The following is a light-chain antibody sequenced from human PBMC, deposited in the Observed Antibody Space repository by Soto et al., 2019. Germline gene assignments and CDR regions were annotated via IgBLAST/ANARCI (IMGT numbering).Light chain of an antibody. CDR2: DTS. J-gene: IGLJ3*02. CDR1: TGAVTSGHY. V-gene: IGLV7-46*01. CDR3: AAGDDSLNGRWV. Sequence: QAVVTQEPSLTVSPGGTVTLTCGSSTGAVTSGHYPYWFQQKPGQAPRTLIYDTSNKHSWTPARFSGSLLGGKAALTLSGAQPEDEAEYYCAAGDDSLNGRWVFGGGTKLTVL.